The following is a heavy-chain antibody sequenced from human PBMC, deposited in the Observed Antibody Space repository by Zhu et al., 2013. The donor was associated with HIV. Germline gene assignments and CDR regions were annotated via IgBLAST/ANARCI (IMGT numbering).Heavy chain of an antibody. CDR2: ISYDGSNK. D-gene: IGHD6-13*01. CDR3: AKEGQLVTFDY. CDR1: GFTFSSYG. V-gene: IGHV3-30*18. Sequence: VQLVESGGGVVQPGRSLRLSCAASGFTFSSYGMHWVRQAPGKGLEWVAVISYDGSNKYYADSVKGRFTISRDNSKNTLYLQMNSLRAEDTAVYYCAKEGQLVTFDYWGQGTLVTVSS. J-gene: IGHJ4*02.